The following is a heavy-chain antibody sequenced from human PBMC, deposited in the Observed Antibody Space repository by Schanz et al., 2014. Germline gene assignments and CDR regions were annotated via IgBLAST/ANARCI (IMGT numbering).Heavy chain of an antibody. CDR3: AKRCSSTSCSHGAFDI. CDR2: IAYDGSRK. D-gene: IGHD2-2*01. CDR1: GFTFSAFG. J-gene: IGHJ3*02. Sequence: QVQLVESGGGVVQPGGSLRLSCAASGFTFSAFGMHWVRQAPGKGLDWVAFIAYDGSRKYYGDSVRGRFTISRDNSKNTLYLQKNSLRAEDTAVYYCAKRCSSTSCSHGAFDIWGQGTMVTVSS. V-gene: IGHV3-30*02.